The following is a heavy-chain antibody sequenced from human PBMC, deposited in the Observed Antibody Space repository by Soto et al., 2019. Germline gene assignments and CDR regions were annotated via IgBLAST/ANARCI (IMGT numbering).Heavy chain of an antibody. CDR2: ISGSGGST. J-gene: IGHJ4*02. Sequence: VGSLRLSCASSVCTFSSYAMSCVRQAPGKGLEWVSAISGSGGSTYYADSVKGRFTISRDNSKNTLYLQMNSLRAEDTAVYYCAKDWVTMIPVVTLDYWGQGTPVTVSS. V-gene: IGHV3-23*01. CDR1: VCTFSSYA. D-gene: IGHD3-22*01. CDR3: AKDWVTMIPVVTLDY.